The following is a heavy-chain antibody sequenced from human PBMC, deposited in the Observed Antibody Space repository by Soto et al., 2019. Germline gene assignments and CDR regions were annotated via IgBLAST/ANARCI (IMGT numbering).Heavy chain of an antibody. Sequence: QVQLQESGPGLVKPSETLSLTCTVSGGSVSSGGYSWNWIRQPPGKGLEWIGYVYYSENTKYNPSLKSRVTISVDTSKDQISLKLSSVTAADTAVYYCARVGLGYSNSWGFDSWGQGTLVTVSS. CDR1: GGSVSSGGYS. V-gene: IGHV4-61*08. D-gene: IGHD6-6*01. CDR2: VYYSENT. J-gene: IGHJ4*02. CDR3: ARVGLGYSNSWGFDS.